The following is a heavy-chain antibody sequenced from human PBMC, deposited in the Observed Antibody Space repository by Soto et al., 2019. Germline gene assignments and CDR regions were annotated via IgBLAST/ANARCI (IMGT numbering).Heavy chain of an antibody. V-gene: IGHV1-69*12. D-gene: IGHD6-6*01. Sequence: QVQLVQSGAEVKKPGSSVKVSCKASGGTFSSYAISWVRQAPGQGLEWMGGIIPMFGTADYARRFQGRVTITADESTSPAYMELSSLRSEDTAVYYCARHSSSTNYYYYGMDVWGQGTTVTVSS. J-gene: IGHJ6*02. CDR2: IIPMFGTA. CDR3: ARHSSSTNYYYYGMDV. CDR1: GGTFSSYA.